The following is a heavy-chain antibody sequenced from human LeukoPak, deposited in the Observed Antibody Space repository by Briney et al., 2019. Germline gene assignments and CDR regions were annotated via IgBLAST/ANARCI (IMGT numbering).Heavy chain of an antibody. CDR2: IDPSDSYT. J-gene: IGHJ4*02. Sequence: GESLKISCKGSEYSFTSYWISWVRQMPGKGLEWMGRIDPSDSYTNYSPSFQGHVTISVDKSISTAFLQWSSLKASDTAVYYCARHLRGSGSYFDYWGQGTLVTVSS. V-gene: IGHV5-10-1*01. CDR1: EYSFTSYW. D-gene: IGHD3-10*01. CDR3: ARHLRGSGSYFDY.